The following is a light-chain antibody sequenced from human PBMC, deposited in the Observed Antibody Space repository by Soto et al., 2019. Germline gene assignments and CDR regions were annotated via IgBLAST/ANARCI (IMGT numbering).Light chain of an antibody. Sequence: EIVMTQSPATLSVPPGVRATLSCRASQSVSSYLAWYQQRPGQPPRLLIYRASTRATGIPARFSGSGSGTEFSLTISSLQSEDCAVYYCQQYSTWPPRYTFGQGTKLEI. V-gene: IGKV3-15*01. CDR3: QQYSTWPPRYT. J-gene: IGKJ2*01. CDR1: QSVSSY. CDR2: RAS.